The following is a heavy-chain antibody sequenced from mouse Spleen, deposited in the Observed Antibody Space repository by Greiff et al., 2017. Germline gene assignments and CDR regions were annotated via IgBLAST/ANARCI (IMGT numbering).Heavy chain of an antibody. Sequence: QVQLKESGAELVKPGASVKLSCKASGYTFTSYWMHWVKQRPGQGLEWIGEINPSNGRTNYNEKFKSKATLTVDKSSSTAYMQLSSLTSEDSAVYYCARKGGKAYAMDYWGQGTSVTVSS. V-gene: IGHV1S81*02. CDR3: ARKGGKAYAMDY. D-gene: IGHD1-1*02. CDR1: GYTFTSYW. J-gene: IGHJ4*01. CDR2: INPSNGRT.